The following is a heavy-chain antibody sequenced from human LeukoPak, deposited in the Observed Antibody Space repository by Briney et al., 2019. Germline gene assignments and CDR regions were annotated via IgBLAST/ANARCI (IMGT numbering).Heavy chain of an antibody. CDR1: GFTFSSYW. CDR2: INQDGSGK. CDR3: AKTLHYGMDV. J-gene: IGHJ6*02. Sequence: GGSLRLSCAASGFTFSSYWMNWVRQAPGKGLEWVANINQDGSGKYYVDSVKGRFTISRDNAKNSLYLQVNSLRAEDTAVYYCAKTLHYGMDVWGRGTTVTVSS. D-gene: IGHD2-15*01. V-gene: IGHV3-7*05.